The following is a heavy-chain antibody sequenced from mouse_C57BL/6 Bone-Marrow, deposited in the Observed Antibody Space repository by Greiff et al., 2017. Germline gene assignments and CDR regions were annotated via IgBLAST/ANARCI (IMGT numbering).Heavy chain of an antibody. V-gene: IGHV5-17*01. J-gene: IGHJ1*03. CDR3: ARPDGYYGWYFDV. Sequence: EVQLMESGGGLVKPGGSLKLSCAASGFTFSDYGMHWVRQAPEKGLEWVAYISSGSSTIYYADTVKGRFTISRDNAKNTLFLQMTSLRSEDTAMYYCARPDGYYGWYFDVWGTGTTVTVSS. D-gene: IGHD2-3*01. CDR2: ISSGSSTI. CDR1: GFTFSDYG.